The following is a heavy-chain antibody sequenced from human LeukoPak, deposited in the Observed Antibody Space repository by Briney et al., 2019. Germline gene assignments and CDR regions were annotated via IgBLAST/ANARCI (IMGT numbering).Heavy chain of an antibody. J-gene: IGHJ2*01. V-gene: IGHV4-59*01. CDR1: GGSISSYY. Sequence: SETLSLTCTVSGGSISSYYWSWIRQPPGKGLEWIGYIYYSGSTDYNPSLKSRVTISVDTSKNQFSLKLSSVTAADTAVYYCARVKGRGYFDHWGRGTLVTVSS. CDR3: ARVKGRGYFDH. CDR2: IYYSGST.